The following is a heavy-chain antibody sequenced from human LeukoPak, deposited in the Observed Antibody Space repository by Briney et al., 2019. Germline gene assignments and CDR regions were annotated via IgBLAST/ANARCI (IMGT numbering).Heavy chain of an antibody. CDR1: GGSISSHY. CDR3: ARVGSCSSTSCYLVEAFDI. Sequence: SETLSLTCTVSGGSISSHYWSWIRQPPGKGLEWIGYIYYSGSTNYNPSLKSRVTISVDTSKNQFSLKLSSVTAADTAVYYCARVGSCSSTSCYLVEAFDIWGQGTMVTVSS. V-gene: IGHV4-59*11. J-gene: IGHJ3*02. D-gene: IGHD2-2*01. CDR2: IYYSGST.